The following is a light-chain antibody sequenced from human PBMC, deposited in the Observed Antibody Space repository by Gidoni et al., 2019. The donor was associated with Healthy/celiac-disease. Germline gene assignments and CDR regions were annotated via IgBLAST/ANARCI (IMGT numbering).Light chain of an antibody. CDR2: GAS. J-gene: IGKJ1*01. Sequence: EIVLTQSPGTLSLSPGERATLSCRASQSVSSSYLALYQQKPSQAPRLLIYGASSRATGIPDRFIGSGSGTDFTLTISRLEPEDFAVYYCQQYGSSPRTFGQGTKVEIK. CDR1: QSVSSSY. CDR3: QQYGSSPRT. V-gene: IGKV3-20*01.